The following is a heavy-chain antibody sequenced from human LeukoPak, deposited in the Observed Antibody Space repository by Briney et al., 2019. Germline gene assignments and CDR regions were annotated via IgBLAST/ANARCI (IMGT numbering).Heavy chain of an antibody. V-gene: IGHV3-30*04. CDR3: ARECRGIAVAVNYYYYGMDV. CDR2: ISYDGSNK. CDR1: GFTFSSYA. J-gene: IGHJ6*02. D-gene: IGHD6-19*01. Sequence: PGGSLRLSCVASGFTFSSYAMHWVRQAPGKGLEWVAVISYDGSNKYYADSVKGRFTISRDNSKNTLYLQMNSLRAEDTAVYYCARECRGIAVAVNYYYYGMDVWGQGTTVTVSS.